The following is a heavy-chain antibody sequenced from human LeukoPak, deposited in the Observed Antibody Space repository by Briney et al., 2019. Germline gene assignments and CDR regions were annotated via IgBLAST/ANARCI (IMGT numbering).Heavy chain of an antibody. CDR3: ATGTNGLYGSNRFQGYFDD. CDR1: GGTFSKYA. D-gene: IGHD6-13*01. V-gene: IGHV1-69*10. J-gene: IGHJ4*02. Sequence: ASVKVSCKASGGTFSKYAVSWVRQAPGQGLEWMGGITPTYGLVHYAQKFQGRVTLTTDTSTGTADLEMNSLTFEDTAVYYCATGTNGLYGSNRFQGYFDDWGQGTLVTVLS. CDR2: ITPTYGLV.